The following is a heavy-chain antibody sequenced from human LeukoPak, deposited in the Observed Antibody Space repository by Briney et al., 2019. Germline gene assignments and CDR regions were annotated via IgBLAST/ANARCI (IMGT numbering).Heavy chain of an antibody. CDR1: GGSISSGGYY. CDR3: AREVPPQLWSPTDAFDI. D-gene: IGHD5-18*01. J-gene: IGHJ3*02. Sequence: PSETLSLTCTVSGGSISSGGYYWSWIRQHPGKGLEWIGYIYYSGSTNYNPSLKSRVTISVDTSKNQFSLKLSSVTAADTAVYYCAREVPPQLWSPTDAFDIWGQGTMVTVSS. CDR2: IYYSGST. V-gene: IGHV4-61*08.